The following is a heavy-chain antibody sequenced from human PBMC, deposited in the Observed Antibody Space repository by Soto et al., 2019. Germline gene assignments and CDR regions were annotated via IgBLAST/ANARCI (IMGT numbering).Heavy chain of an antibody. CDR2: IKQDGSEK. J-gene: IGHJ3*01. V-gene: IGHV3-7*03. CDR1: GITFSDYW. Sequence: HRWGSLRLSCAASGITFSDYWMICFRHSPLKGLEWVAKIKQDGSEKLYVGSVKGRFAVSRDNAKNTLYLQMNSLRVEDTAVYFCARDFTDDAFDLWGQGTMVTVSS. CDR3: ARDFTDDAFDL.